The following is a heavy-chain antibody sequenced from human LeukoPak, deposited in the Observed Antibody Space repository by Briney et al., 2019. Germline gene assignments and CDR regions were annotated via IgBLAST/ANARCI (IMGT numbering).Heavy chain of an antibody. CDR1: GFTFNSYA. CDR2: ISGSGGST. Sequence: PGGSLRLSCAASGFTFNSYAMSWVRQAPGKGLEWVSAISGSGGSTYYADSVKGRFTISRDNSKNTLHLQMNSLRAEDTAVYYCAKDLDCSSTSCYPDYWGQGTLVTVSS. V-gene: IGHV3-23*01. D-gene: IGHD2-2*01. J-gene: IGHJ4*02. CDR3: AKDLDCSSTSCYPDY.